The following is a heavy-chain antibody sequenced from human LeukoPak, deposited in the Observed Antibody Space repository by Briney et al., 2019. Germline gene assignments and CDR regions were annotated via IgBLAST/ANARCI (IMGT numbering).Heavy chain of an antibody. CDR2: VGASGTT. V-gene: IGHV3-23*01. Sequence: GGSLRLSCAASGFTFDNYAIHWVSQAPGKGLERVSVVGASGTTHYTDAVKGRFTISRDNSKNTVSLQMNSLRAEDTAVYYCASRDPCSGDICYGLRYWGQGTLVTVST. CDR3: ASRDPCSGDICYGLRY. CDR1: GFTFDNYA. D-gene: IGHD2-15*01. J-gene: IGHJ4*02.